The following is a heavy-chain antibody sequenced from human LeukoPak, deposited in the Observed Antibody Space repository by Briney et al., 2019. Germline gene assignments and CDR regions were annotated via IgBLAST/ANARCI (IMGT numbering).Heavy chain of an antibody. CDR2: ISTSSIYI. CDR3: ARSLWFGDSNLDY. V-gene: IGHV3-21*01. CDR1: GFTFSSHS. D-gene: IGHD3-10*01. Sequence: GGSLRLSCAASGFTFSSHSMNWVRQAPGKGLEWVSSISTSSIYIYYADSLKGRFTISRDNAKNSLYLQMSSLRAEDTAMYYCARSLWFGDSNLDYWGQGTLVTVSS. J-gene: IGHJ4*02.